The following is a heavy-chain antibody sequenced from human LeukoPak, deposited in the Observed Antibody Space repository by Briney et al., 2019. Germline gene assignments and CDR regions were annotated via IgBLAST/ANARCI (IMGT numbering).Heavy chain of an antibody. CDR1: GGTISSYY. D-gene: IGHD6-19*01. CDR3: ARWYSSGWAFDY. V-gene: IGHV4-59*08. CDR2: IHYSGST. Sequence: SETLSLTCTVSGGTISSYYWNWIRQPPGKGLEWTGYIHYSGSTKYNPSLKSRVTISVDTSKNQFSLKLSSVTAADTAVYYCARWYSSGWAFDYWGQGTLVTVSS. J-gene: IGHJ4*02.